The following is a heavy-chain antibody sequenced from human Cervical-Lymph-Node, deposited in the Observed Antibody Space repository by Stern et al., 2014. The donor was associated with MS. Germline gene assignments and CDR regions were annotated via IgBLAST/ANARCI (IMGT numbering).Heavy chain of an antibody. Sequence: QLQLQESGPGLVKPSGTLSLTCAVSGGSIRSSNWWSWIRQPPGKGLEWIGYIYYSGSTNYNPSLKSRVTISVDTSKNQFSLKLSSVTAADTAVYYCARERGPYWIADAYFDLWGRGTLVTVSS. CDR2: IYYSGST. CDR1: GGSIRSSNW. J-gene: IGHJ2*01. CDR3: ARERGPYWIADAYFDL. D-gene: IGHD2-15*01. V-gene: IGHV4-59*01.